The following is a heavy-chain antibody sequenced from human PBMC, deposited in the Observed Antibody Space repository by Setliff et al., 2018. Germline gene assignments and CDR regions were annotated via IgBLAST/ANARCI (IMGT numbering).Heavy chain of an antibody. CDR2: INYSGST. V-gene: IGHV4-39*01. CDR3: AKVDIDYIMTRDNTWQYIFYMDV. Sequence: ASETLSLTCSVLGDSLSSGTQYWAWIRQPPGKGLEWIGNINYSGSTYNNPSLKSRVTMSVDASKNQVSLKVTSVTAEDTAVYYCAKVDIDYIMTRDNTWQYIFYMDVWGRGTTVTVSS. D-gene: IGHD5-12*01. J-gene: IGHJ6*03. CDR1: GDSLSSGTQY.